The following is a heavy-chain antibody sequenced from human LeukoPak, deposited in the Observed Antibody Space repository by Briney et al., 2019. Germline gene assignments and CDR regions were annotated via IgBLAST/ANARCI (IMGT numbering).Heavy chain of an antibody. CDR3: ARDPATYGGNPYYYGMDV. D-gene: IGHD4-23*01. V-gene: IGHV3-21*01. CDR2: ISSSSSYI. Sequence: PGGSLRLSCAASGFTFSSYSMNWVRQAPGKGLEWVSSISSSSSYIYYADSVKGRFTISRDNAKNSLYLQMNSLRAEDTAVYYCARDPATYGGNPYYYGMDVWGQGTTVTVSS. J-gene: IGHJ6*02. CDR1: GFTFSSYS.